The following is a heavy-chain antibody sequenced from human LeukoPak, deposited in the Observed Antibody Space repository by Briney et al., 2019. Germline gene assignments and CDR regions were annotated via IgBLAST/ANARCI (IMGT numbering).Heavy chain of an antibody. D-gene: IGHD6-13*01. Sequence: GGSLRLSCATSGFTFRNFDLHWLRQATEEGLEWVSAIGTAGDTYYPDAVKGRFTVSRGNAKNSFYLQMNNLRVGDTAVYYCSRGGAPAGYAYDIWGHGTVVTVSS. J-gene: IGHJ3*02. CDR1: GFTFRNFD. CDR3: SRGGAPAGYAYDI. CDR2: IGTAGDT. V-gene: IGHV3-13*01.